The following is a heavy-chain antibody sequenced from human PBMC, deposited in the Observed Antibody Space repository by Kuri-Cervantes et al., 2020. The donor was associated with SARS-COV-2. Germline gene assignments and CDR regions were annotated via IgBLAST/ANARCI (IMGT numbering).Heavy chain of an antibody. D-gene: IGHD3-22*01. J-gene: IGHJ4*02. CDR2: IIPIFGTA. V-gene: IGHV1-69*13. Sequence: SVKVSCKAPETTFPNYDINWVRQAPGQGLEWMGGIIPIFGTANYAQKFQGRVTITADESTSTAHMELSSLRSEDTAVYYCASLGDYYDSSGYYSVDYWGQGTLVTVSS. CDR3: ASLGDYYDSSGYYSVDY. CDR1: ETTFPNYD.